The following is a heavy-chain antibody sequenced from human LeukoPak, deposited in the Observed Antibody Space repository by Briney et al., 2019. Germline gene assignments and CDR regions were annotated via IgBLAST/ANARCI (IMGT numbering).Heavy chain of an antibody. Sequence: EASVKVSCKASGYTFIGYYMHWVRQAPGQGLEWMGWINPNSGGINYAQKFQGWVTMTRDTSISTAYMELSRLTSDDTAVYYCARVWGFYNGQISGLDSWGQGSLVTVSS. CDR3: ARVWGFYNGQISGLDS. CDR2: INPNSGGI. J-gene: IGHJ4*02. CDR1: GYTFIGYY. V-gene: IGHV1-2*04. D-gene: IGHD1-1*01.